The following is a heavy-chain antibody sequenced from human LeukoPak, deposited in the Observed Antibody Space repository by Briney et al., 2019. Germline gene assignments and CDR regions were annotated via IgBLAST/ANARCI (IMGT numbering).Heavy chain of an antibody. D-gene: IGHD1-1*01. V-gene: IGHV1/OR15-1*04. Sequence: ASVKVSCKASGYIFTDYYMHWVRQAPGQELGWMGRINPNSGGTNYAQKFQGRVTMTTDTSTSTAYMELRSLRSDDTAVYYCARETAPSWYNRNLSAFDYWGQGTLVTVSS. CDR3: ARETAPSWYNRNLSAFDY. CDR1: GYIFTDYY. CDR2: INPNSGGT. J-gene: IGHJ4*02.